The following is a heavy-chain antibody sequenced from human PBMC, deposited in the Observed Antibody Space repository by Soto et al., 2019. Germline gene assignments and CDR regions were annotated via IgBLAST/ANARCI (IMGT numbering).Heavy chain of an antibody. V-gene: IGHV3-21*01. CDR2: ISSSSSYI. CDR1: GFTFSSYS. Sequence: EVQLVESGGGLVKPGGSLRLSCAASGFTFSSYSMNWVRQAPGKGLEWVSSISSSSSYIYYADSVKGRFTISRDNAKNSLYLQMNSLRAEDTAVYYCARENVPRVVIMRLGWFDPWGQGTLVTVSS. J-gene: IGHJ5*02. CDR3: ARENVPRVVIMRLGWFDP. D-gene: IGHD3-3*01.